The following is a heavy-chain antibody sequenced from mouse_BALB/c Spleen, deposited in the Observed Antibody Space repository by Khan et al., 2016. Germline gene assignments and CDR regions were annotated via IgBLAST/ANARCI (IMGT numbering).Heavy chain of an antibody. V-gene: IGHV3-2*02. CDR2: ISYSGST. CDR1: GYSITSDYA. J-gene: IGHJ3*01. Sequence: VQLKQSGPGLVKPSQSLSLTCTVTGYSITSDYAWNWIRQFPGNKLEWMGYISYSGSTSYNPSLKSRISITRDTSKNQFLLQLNSVTTADTAAYYWGGQGFAYWGQGTLVTVSA. CDR3: GGQGFAY.